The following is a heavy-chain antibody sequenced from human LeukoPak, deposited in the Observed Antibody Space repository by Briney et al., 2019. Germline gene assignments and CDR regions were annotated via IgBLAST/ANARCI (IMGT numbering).Heavy chain of an antibody. CDR3: AREFYDFKTGAHAFDI. J-gene: IGHJ3*02. CDR2: ISVKGAST. V-gene: IGHV3-23*01. D-gene: IGHD3-3*01. CDR1: GLIFSSYV. Sequence: GGSLRLSCSASGLIFSSYVMSWVRQAPGKGLEWVSGISVKGASTYYADSVKGRFTISRDNSKNTLYLQMNSLRAEDTAVYYCAREFYDFKTGAHAFDIWGQGTMVTVSS.